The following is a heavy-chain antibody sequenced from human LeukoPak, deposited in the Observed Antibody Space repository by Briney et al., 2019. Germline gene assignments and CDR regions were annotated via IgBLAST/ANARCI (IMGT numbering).Heavy chain of an antibody. CDR2: IIPIFGTA. J-gene: IGHJ4*02. Sequence: GASVKASCKASGGTFSSYAISWVRQAPGQGLEWMGGIIPIFGTANYAQKFQGRVTITADESTSTAYMELSSLRSEDTAVYYCARESRGMTGSFDYWGQGTLVTVSS. V-gene: IGHV1-69*13. CDR3: ARESRGMTGSFDY. CDR1: GGTFSSYA.